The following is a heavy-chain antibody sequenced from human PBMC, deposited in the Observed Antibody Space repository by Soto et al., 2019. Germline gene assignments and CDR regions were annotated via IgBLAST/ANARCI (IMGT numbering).Heavy chain of an antibody. Sequence: QVQLQQWGAGLLKPSETLSLTCAVYGGSFSGYYWSWIRQPPSTGLEWIGEINHSGSTNYNPSLKTQFTIPVDAAKNQISLNLSSVTAADTAVYYCARDNGDGGYGYWGQGTLVTVSS. CDR2: INHSGST. V-gene: IGHV4-34*01. D-gene: IGHD4-17*01. CDR3: ARDNGDGGYGY. J-gene: IGHJ4*02. CDR1: GGSFSGYY.